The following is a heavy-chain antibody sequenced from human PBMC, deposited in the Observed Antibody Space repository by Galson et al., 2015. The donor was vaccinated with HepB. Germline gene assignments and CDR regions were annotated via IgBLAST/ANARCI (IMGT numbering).Heavy chain of an antibody. CDR1: GYTFTSYG. V-gene: IGHV1-18*04. D-gene: IGHD6-19*01. CDR3: ARDLYSSGWYTYYYYYGMDV. CDR2: ISAYNGNT. Sequence: SVKVSCKASGYTFTSYGISWVRQAPGQGLEWMGWISAYNGNTNYAQKLQGRVTMTTDTSTSTAYMELRSLRSDDTAVYYCARDLYSSGWYTYYYYYGMDVWGQGTTVTVSS. J-gene: IGHJ6*02.